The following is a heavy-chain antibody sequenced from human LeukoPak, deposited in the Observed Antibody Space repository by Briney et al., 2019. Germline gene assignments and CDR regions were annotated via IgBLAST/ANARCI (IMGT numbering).Heavy chain of an antibody. CDR1: GGSISSGDYY. CDR3: ARERRDGYNLGYFDN. D-gene: IGHD5-24*01. V-gene: IGHV4-30-4*08. Sequence: SQTLSLTCTVSGGSISSGDYYWSWIRQPPGKGLEWIGYIYYSGSTYYNPSLKSRLTISVDTSKNQFSLKLSSVTAADTAVYYCARERRDGYNLGYFDNWGQGTLVTVSS. CDR2: IYYSGST. J-gene: IGHJ4*02.